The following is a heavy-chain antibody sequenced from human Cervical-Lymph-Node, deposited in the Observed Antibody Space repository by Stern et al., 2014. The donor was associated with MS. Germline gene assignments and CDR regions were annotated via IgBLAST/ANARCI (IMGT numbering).Heavy chain of an antibody. D-gene: IGHD6-19*01. Sequence: QVQLEESGPGLVKPSETLSLTCAVSGASINSFYWSWVRQPAGKGLELIGRFYAVVGNNYKPSLKSRVTMSVDTSKNHFFLKLSSVTAADTAVYYCARDLAVDGFDYWGQGTLVTVSS. CDR2: FYAVVGN. J-gene: IGHJ4*02. CDR3: ARDLAVDGFDY. CDR1: GASINSFY. V-gene: IGHV4-4*07.